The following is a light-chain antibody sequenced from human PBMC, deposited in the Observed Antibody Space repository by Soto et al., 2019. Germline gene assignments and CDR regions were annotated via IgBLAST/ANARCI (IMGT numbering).Light chain of an antibody. CDR1: QSVSSSY. Sequence: EIVLTHSPGTLSFSPGERATLSCRASQSVSSSYLAWYQQKPGQAPKVLIYRASSRATGIPDRFSGSGSGTDFTLTISRLEPEDFAVYYCQQYGSSPLTFGGGTKVDIK. CDR2: RAS. CDR3: QQYGSSPLT. V-gene: IGKV3-20*01. J-gene: IGKJ4*01.